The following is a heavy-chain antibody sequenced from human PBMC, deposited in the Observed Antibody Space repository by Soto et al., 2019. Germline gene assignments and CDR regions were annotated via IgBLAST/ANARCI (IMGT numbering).Heavy chain of an antibody. J-gene: IGHJ4*02. CDR1: GFTFSSYG. V-gene: IGHV3-30*18. Sequence: GGSLRLSCAASGFTFSSYGMHWVRQAPGKGLEWVAVISYDGSNKYYADSVKGRFIISRDNSKNTLYLQMNSLRAEDTAVYYCAKETWTGYSSSWSAGGSEFWGQGTLVTVSS. CDR3: AKETWTGYSSSWSAGGSEF. CDR2: ISYDGSNK. D-gene: IGHD6-13*01.